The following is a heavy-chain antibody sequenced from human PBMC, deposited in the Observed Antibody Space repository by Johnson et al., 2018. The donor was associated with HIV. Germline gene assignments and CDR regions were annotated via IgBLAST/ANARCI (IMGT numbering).Heavy chain of an antibody. CDR3: ARTPTFTRTFDI. J-gene: IGHJ3*02. Sequence: VESGGRLVQPGRSLRLSCAASGFIFDDSAMHWVRQAPGKGLEWVSGISWNSGSKGYADSVKGRFTISRDNSKNTLYLQVNSLRAEDTAVYYCARTPTFTRTFDIWGQGTMVTVSS. CDR2: ISWNSGSK. CDR1: GFIFDDSA. D-gene: IGHD3-10*01. V-gene: IGHV3-9*01.